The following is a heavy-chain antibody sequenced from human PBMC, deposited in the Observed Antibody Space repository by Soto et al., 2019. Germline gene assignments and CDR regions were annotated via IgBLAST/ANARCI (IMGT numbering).Heavy chain of an antibody. CDR3: TTRTTVTHYYYYGMDV. Sequence: PGGSLRLSCAASGFTFSNAWMSWVRQAPGKGLEWVGRIKSKTDGGTTDYAAPVKGRFTISRDDSKNTLYLQMNSLKTEDTAVYYCTTRTTVTHYYYYGMDVWGQGTTVTVSS. V-gene: IGHV3-15*01. J-gene: IGHJ6*02. D-gene: IGHD4-17*01. CDR2: IKSKTDGGTT. CDR1: GFTFSNAW.